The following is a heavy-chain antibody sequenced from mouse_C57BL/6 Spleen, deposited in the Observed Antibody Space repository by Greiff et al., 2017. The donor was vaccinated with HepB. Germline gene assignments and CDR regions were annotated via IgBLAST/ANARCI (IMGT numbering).Heavy chain of an antibody. J-gene: IGHJ1*03. CDR2: INPSTGGT. Sequence: VQLQQSGPELVKPGASVKISCKASGYSFTGYYMNWVKQSPEKSLEWIGEINPSTGGTTYNQKFKAKATLTVDKSASTAYMQLKSLTSEDSAVYYCARSYGSNSYWYFDVWGTGTTVTVSS. D-gene: IGHD1-1*01. CDR3: ARSYGSNSYWYFDV. CDR1: GYSFTGYY. V-gene: IGHV1-42*01.